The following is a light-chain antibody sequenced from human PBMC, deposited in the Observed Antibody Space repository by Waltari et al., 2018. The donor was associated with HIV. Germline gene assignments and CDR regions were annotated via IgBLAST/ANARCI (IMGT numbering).Light chain of an antibody. Sequence: QSILTQPPSTSGTPGQRVTISCSGSGSNIGSNSVSWYQLLIGTAPKLLIFRNNQRPSGFPVRFSGFTSATSPSLVIGGLRSEDEAAYYWAAWDDRLSGPVFGGGTKLTVL. CDR2: RNN. V-gene: IGLV1-47*01. J-gene: IGLJ3*02. CDR1: GSNIGSNS. CDR3: AAWDDRLSGPV.